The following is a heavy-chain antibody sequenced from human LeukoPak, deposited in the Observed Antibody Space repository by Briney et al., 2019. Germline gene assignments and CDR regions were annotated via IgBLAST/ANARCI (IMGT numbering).Heavy chain of an antibody. D-gene: IGHD5-18*01. CDR1: GFTFDDYA. V-gene: IGHV3-9*03. CDR2: ISWNSGSI. Sequence: PGGSLRPSCAASGFTFDDYAMHWVRQAPGKGLEWVSGISWNSGSIGYADSVKGRFTISRDNAKNSLYLQMNSLRAEDMALYYCAKDRSYGYGIDYWGQGTLVTVSS. J-gene: IGHJ4*02. CDR3: AKDRSYGYGIDY.